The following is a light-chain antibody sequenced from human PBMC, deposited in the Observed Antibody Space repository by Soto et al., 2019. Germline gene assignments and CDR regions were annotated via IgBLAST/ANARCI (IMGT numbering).Light chain of an antibody. J-gene: IGLJ2*01. CDR2: GNS. CDR3: QSYDSSLSGVV. CDR1: SSDVGSYNL. Sequence: QSALTQPASVSGSPGQSITLSCTGTSSDVGSYNLVSWYQQLPGTAPKLLIYGNSNRPSGVPDRFSGSKSGTSASLAITGLQAEDEADYYCQSYDSSLSGVVFGGGTKLTVL. V-gene: IGLV1-40*01.